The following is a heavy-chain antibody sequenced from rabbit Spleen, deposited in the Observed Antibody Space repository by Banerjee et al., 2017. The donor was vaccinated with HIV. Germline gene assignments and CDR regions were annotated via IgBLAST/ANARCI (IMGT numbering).Heavy chain of an antibody. CDR2: IDAVFGTT. CDR1: GFDFSNYG. D-gene: IGHD1-1*01. Sequence: QEQLEESGGDLVKPGASLTLTCKASGFDFSNYGVSWVRQAPGKGLEWIGYIDAVFGTTYYARWVNGRFTISSHNAQNTLYLQLNSLTAADTATYFCVRGASSSFSSYGMDLWGPGTLVTVS. CDR3: VRGASSSFSSYGMDL. J-gene: IGHJ6*01. V-gene: IGHV1S47*01.